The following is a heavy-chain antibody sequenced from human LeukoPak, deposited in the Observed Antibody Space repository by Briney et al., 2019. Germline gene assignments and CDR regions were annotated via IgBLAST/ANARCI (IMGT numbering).Heavy chain of an antibody. Sequence: PGGSVRLSCAAYGFTFSCLDLMWDPQAPGVGGEWVLDITGSGGRTYYADSVKGRFTISRDNSKNTLYLQMNSLRAEDTAIYYCAKEYTGTFSPFPSYFDNWGQGTLVTVSS. CDR3: AKEYTGTFSPFPSYFDN. CDR1: GFTFSCLD. CDR2: ITGSGGRT. V-gene: IGHV3-23*01. J-gene: IGHJ4*02. D-gene: IGHD1-26*01.